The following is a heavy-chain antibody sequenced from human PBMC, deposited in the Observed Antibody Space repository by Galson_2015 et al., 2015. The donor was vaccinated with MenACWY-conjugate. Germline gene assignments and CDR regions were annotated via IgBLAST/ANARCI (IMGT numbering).Heavy chain of an antibody. Sequence: SLRLSCAASGFTVSSNYMSWVRQAPGKGLEWVSVIYSGGSTNYADSVKGRFTISRDNSKNTLYLQMNSLRAEDTAVYYCAKDQIFGIVGAIDYWGQGTLVTVSS. V-gene: IGHV3-53*01. CDR2: IYSGGST. D-gene: IGHD1-26*01. CDR3: AKDQIFGIVGAIDY. J-gene: IGHJ4*02. CDR1: GFTVSSNY.